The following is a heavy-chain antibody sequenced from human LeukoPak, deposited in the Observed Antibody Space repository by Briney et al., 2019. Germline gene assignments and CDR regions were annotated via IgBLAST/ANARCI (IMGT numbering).Heavy chain of an antibody. V-gene: IGHV3-30-3*01. CDR2: ISYDGSNK. CDR3: ARTLCGGDCSVYYYGMDV. Sequence: ERSLRLSCAASGFTFSSYAMHWVRQAPGKGLEWVAVISYDGSNKYYADSVKGRFTISRDNSKNTLYLQMNSLRAEDTAVYYCARTLCGGDCSVYYYGMDVWGQGTTVTVSS. D-gene: IGHD2-21*02. CDR1: GFTFSSYA. J-gene: IGHJ6*02.